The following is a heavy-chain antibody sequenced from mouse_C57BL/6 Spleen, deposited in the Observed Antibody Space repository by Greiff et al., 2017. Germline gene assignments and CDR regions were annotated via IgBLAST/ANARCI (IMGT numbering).Heavy chain of an antibody. D-gene: IGHD2-1*01. V-gene: IGHV6-3*01. CDR2: IRLKSDNYAT. J-gene: IGHJ4*01. CDR1: GFTFSNYW. Sequence: EVHLVESGGGLVQPGGSMKLSCVASGFTFSNYWMNWVRQSPEKGLEWVAQIRLKSDNYATHYAESVKGRFTISRDDSKRSVYLKMNNLRAEDTGIYYCTGGSYYGNYWGYYYAMDYWGQGTSVTVSS. CDR3: TGGSYYGNYWGYYYAMDY.